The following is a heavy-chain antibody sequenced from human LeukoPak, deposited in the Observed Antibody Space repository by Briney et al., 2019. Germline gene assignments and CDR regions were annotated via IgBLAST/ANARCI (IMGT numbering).Heavy chain of an antibody. V-gene: IGHV1-46*01. Sequence: ASVKVSCRASGYTFTSYYMHWVRQAPGQGLEWMGIINPSGGSTSYAQKFQGRVTMTRDTSTSTVYMELSSLRSEDTAVYYCARAPTMTASSYWGQGTLVTVSS. CDR2: INPSGGST. CDR3: ARAPTMTASSY. D-gene: IGHD2-21*02. J-gene: IGHJ4*02. CDR1: GYTFTSYY.